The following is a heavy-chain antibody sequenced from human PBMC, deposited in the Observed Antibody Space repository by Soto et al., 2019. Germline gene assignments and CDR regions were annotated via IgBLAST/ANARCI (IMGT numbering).Heavy chain of an antibody. D-gene: IGHD6-13*01. J-gene: IGHJ6*02. CDR3: ARVMGSSWYKDYYYGMDV. CDR2: INPSGGST. Sequence: GASVKVSCKASGYTFTSYYMHWVRQAPGQGLEWMGIINPSGGSTSYAQKFQGRVTMTRDTSTSTVYMELSSLRSEDTAVYYCARVMGSSWYKDYYYGMDVWGQGTTVTSP. V-gene: IGHV1-46*01. CDR1: GYTFTSYY.